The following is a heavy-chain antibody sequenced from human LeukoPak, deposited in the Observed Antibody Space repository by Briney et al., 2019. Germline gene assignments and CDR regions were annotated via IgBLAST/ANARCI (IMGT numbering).Heavy chain of an antibody. J-gene: IGHJ5*02. CDR1: RYTFTSYD. Sequence: GASVKVSCKASRYTFTSYDINWVRQATGQGLEWMGWMNPNSGNTGYAQKFQGRVTMTRNTSISTAYMELSSLRSEDTAVYYCARVFDWNYFNWFDPWGQGTLVTVSS. D-gene: IGHD1-7*01. CDR3: ARVFDWNYFNWFDP. CDR2: MNPNSGNT. V-gene: IGHV1-8*01.